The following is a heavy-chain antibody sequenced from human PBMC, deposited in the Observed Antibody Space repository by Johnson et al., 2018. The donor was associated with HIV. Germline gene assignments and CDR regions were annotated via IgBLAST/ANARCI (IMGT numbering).Heavy chain of an antibody. D-gene: IGHD5-18*01. J-gene: IGHJ3*01. Sequence: VQLVESGGGVVQPGGSLRLSCAASGFTFSSYGMHWVRQAPGKGLEWVANIKQDGNKKYYVDSVRGRFTISRDNAENSLILQMNSLRAEDTAVYYCARPYSEYIYAAFSLWGQGTMVTVSS. CDR2: IKQDGNKK. CDR1: GFTFSSYG. CDR3: ARPYSEYIYAAFSL. V-gene: IGHV3-7*01.